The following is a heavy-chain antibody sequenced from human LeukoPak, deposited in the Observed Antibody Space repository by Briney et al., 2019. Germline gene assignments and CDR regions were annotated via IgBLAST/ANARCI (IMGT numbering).Heavy chain of an antibody. J-gene: IGHJ6*02. Sequence: GGSLRLSCVASGFSFSSYEMNWVRQAPGKGLEWVSYISSSGTTTYYADSVRGRFTISRDNAKNSLHVQMNSLRAEDTAVYYCARDKRGLTGYNNYGMDVWGQGTTVTVSS. D-gene: IGHD1-14*01. V-gene: IGHV3-48*03. CDR2: ISSSGTTT. CDR3: ARDKRGLTGYNNYGMDV. CDR1: GFSFSSYE.